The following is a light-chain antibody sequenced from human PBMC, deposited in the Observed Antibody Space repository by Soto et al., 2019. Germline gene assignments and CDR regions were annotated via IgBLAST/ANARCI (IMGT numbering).Light chain of an antibody. CDR3: QHYYNYPLT. J-gene: IGKJ2*01. CDR1: HGISDW. Sequence: DIQMTQSPSTLSASVGDRVTITCRASHGISDWLAWYQQKPWEAPKLLIYKAPSLESAVPSRFSGSGSVTEFTLTINTLQPDDFATYHCQHYYNYPLTFGQGTKVDIK. V-gene: IGKV1-5*03. CDR2: KAP.